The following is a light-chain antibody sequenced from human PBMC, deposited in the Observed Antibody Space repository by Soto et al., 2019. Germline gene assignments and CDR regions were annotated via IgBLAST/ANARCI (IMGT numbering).Light chain of an antibody. Sequence: EIVLTQSPATLSLSPGERATLSCRTSQIISSSYFAWYQQKPGQAPRLLMYGASTRATGIPDRFSGSGSGTDFTLTISGLEPEDFAMYFCQHYGGSLLTFGGGTKVDIK. CDR1: QIISSSY. V-gene: IGKV3-20*01. CDR3: QHYGGSLLT. CDR2: GAS. J-gene: IGKJ4*01.